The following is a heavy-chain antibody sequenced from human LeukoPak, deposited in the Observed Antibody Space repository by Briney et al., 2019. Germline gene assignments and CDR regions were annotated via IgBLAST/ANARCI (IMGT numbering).Heavy chain of an antibody. D-gene: IGHD2-15*01. CDR3: TRDRGTYNWFDP. CDR1: GFNFGGSA. Sequence: GGSLRLSCAASGFNFGGSAVHWVRQSSGKGLEWVGHIDKKDNLYATAYAESVKGRFTISRDDSKDTAFLHMDSLKTEDTALYYCTRDRGTYNWFDPWGQGTLVTVSS. CDR2: IDKKDNLYAT. V-gene: IGHV3-73*01. J-gene: IGHJ5*02.